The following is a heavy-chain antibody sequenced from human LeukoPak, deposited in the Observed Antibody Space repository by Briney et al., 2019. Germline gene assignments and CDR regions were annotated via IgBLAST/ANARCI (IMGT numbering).Heavy chain of an antibody. V-gene: IGHV1-2*02. CDR2: INPNSGGT. D-gene: IGHD4-17*01. CDR3: AREGDYGDGEYFQH. J-gene: IGHJ1*01. CDR1: GYTFTGYY. Sequence: ASVKVSCKASGYTFTGYYMHWVRQAPGQGLEWMGWINPNSGGTNYAQKFQGRVTMTRDTSISTAYMELSRLRSDDTAVYYCAREGDYGDGEYFQHWGQGTLVTVSS.